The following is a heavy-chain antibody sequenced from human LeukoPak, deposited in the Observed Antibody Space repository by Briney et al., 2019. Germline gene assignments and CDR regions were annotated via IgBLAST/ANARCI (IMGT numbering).Heavy chain of an antibody. Sequence: GESLKISCKGSGYSFTSYWIGWVRQMPGKGLEWMGIIYPGDSDTRYSPSFQGQVTISADKSISTAYPQWSSLKASDTAMYYCARMTTVTTAPFDYWGQGNLVTVSS. D-gene: IGHD4-17*01. CDR3: ARMTTVTTAPFDY. J-gene: IGHJ4*02. CDR1: GYSFTSYW. V-gene: IGHV5-51*01. CDR2: IYPGDSDT.